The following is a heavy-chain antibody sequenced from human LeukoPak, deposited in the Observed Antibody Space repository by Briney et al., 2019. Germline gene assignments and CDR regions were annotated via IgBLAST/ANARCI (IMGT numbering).Heavy chain of an antibody. J-gene: IGHJ6*03. CDR1: GFTFSSYW. CDR3: ARDGGYDFWSGYFGGYSSGRGYYYYMDV. D-gene: IGHD3-3*01. CDR2: IKQDGSEK. V-gene: IGHV3-7*01. Sequence: PGGSLRLSCAASGFTFSSYWMSWVRQAPGKGLEWVANIKQDGSEKYYVDSVKGRFTISRDNAKNSLYLQMNSLRAEDTAVYYCARDGGYDFWSGYFGGYSSGRGYYYYMDVWGKGTTVTVSS.